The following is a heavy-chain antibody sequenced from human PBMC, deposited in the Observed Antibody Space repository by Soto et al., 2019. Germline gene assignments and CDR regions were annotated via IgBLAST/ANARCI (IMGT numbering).Heavy chain of an antibody. Sequence: PSETLSLTCTVSGGSISRYYWNWIRQPPGKGLEWIGYIYQSGGTLYNPSLKSRVTISVDRSKNQFSLNMSSVTAADTAVYYCARDSLSGYYFDYWGLGTLVTVSS. J-gene: IGHJ4*02. CDR3: ARDSLSGYYFDY. CDR1: GGSISRYY. CDR2: IYQSGGT. D-gene: IGHD3-22*01. V-gene: IGHV4-59*12.